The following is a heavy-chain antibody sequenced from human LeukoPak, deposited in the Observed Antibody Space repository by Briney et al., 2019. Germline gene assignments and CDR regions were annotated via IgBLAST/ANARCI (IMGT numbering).Heavy chain of an antibody. CDR2: ISTSGST. J-gene: IGHJ6*03. D-gene: IGHD4-17*01. CDR1: GDSISGFY. Sequence: SETLSLTCTVSGDSISGFYWSWIRQPAGKGLQWVGRISTSGSTNYNPSLKRRVTISVDRSTNEFYLTVRYVTAADTALYYCARGLPSYGDYVDYYFYMDVWGKGTTVTVSS. V-gene: IGHV4-4*07. CDR3: ARGLPSYGDYVDYYFYMDV.